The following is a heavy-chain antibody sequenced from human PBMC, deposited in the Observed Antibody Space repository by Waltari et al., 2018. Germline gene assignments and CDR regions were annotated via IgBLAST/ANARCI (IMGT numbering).Heavy chain of an antibody. CDR3: AREYCSGGSCNNWFDP. Sequence: QVQLVQSGAEVKKPGSSVKVSCKASGGTFSSYAISWVRQAPGQGLEWMGGIIPIFGTANYTQKFQGRVTITADESTSTAYMELSSLRSEDTAVYYCAREYCSGGSCNNWFDPWGQGTLVTVSS. CDR1: GGTFSSYA. CDR2: IIPIFGTA. V-gene: IGHV1-69*01. J-gene: IGHJ5*02. D-gene: IGHD2-15*01.